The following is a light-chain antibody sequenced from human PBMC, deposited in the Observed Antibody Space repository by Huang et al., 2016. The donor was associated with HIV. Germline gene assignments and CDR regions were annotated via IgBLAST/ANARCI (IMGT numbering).Light chain of an antibody. V-gene: IGKV3D-15*01. Sequence: EVVLTQSPVTLSVSPGETVNISCRASQFVSSNIAWYQQKPGQAPRLLMYGSSTRATGIPVRFSGSGSGTELTLTISNLQSEDFAVYYCQQYNNWPLTFGGGTKVEIK. CDR1: QFVSSN. J-gene: IGKJ4*01. CDR2: GSS. CDR3: QQYNNWPLT.